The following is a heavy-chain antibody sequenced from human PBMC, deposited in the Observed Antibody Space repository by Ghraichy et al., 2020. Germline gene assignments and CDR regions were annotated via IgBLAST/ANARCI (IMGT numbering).Heavy chain of an antibody. J-gene: IGHJ4*02. Sequence: GESLNISCAASDLTVSNSYMAWVRQAPGKGLEWVSVIYRGGDTFYADSVKGRFTISRDSSKNTLSLQMNSLRAEDTAVYYCASGPGGYYVHWGQGTLVTVSS. V-gene: IGHV3-53*01. CDR2: IYRGGDT. CDR1: DLTVSNSY. CDR3: ASGPGGYYVH. D-gene: IGHD3-3*01.